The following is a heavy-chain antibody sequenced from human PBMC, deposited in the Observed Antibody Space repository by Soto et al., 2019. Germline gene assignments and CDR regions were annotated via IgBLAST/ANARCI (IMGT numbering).Heavy chain of an antibody. CDR1: GFSFRSYS. D-gene: IGHD3-22*01. V-gene: IGHV3-48*02. CDR2: ISSSSMTI. CDR3: ARDGNYYDSSGFWP. Sequence: RRLSCAASGFSFRSYSMNWVRQAPGKGLEWISYISSSSMTIYYADSVKDRFIISRDNAKNSLYLQMNSLRDEDTAVYYCARDGNYYDSSGFWPWGQGTMVTVSS. J-gene: IGHJ3*01.